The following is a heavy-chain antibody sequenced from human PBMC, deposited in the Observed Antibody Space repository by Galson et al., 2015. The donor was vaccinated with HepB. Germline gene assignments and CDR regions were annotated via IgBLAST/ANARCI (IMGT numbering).Heavy chain of an antibody. J-gene: IGHJ4*02. CDR2: IKQDGSEK. D-gene: IGHD5-18*01. CDR1: GFTFSSYW. V-gene: IGHV3-7*03. CDR3: ARDHTFRRGYSYGYGSVFYYFDY. Sequence: SLRLSCAASGFTFSSYWMSWVRQAPGKGLEWVANIKQDGSEKYYVDSVKGRFTISRDNAKNSLYLQMNSLRAEDTAVYYCARDHTFRRGYSYGYGSVFYYFDYWGQGTLVTVSS.